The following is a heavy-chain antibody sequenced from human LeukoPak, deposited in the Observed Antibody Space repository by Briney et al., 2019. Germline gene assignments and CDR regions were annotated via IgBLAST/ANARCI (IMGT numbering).Heavy chain of an antibody. Sequence: ASVKVSCKASGYTFADYFIHWVRQAPGQGLEWMGRINLNTGGAEYAPKSQGWVTMTRDTSISTAYVEVNRLISDDTAVYYCARDLTSTSNWEFDYWGQGTLVIVAS. D-gene: IGHD1-26*01. CDR1: GYTFADYF. J-gene: IGHJ4*02. CDR2: INLNTGGA. V-gene: IGHV1-2*04. CDR3: ARDLTSTSNWEFDY.